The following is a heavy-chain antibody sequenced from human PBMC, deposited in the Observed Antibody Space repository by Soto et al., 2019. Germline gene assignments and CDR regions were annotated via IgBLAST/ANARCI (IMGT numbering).Heavy chain of an antibody. J-gene: IGHJ5*02. CDR1: GFSLLTSGVG. Sequence: QITLKESGPTLVKPTQTLTLTCTFSGFSLLTSGVGVGWIRQPPGKALEWLALIYWDGDRRYSPSLKSRLTITKDTSKNQVVITMTNMDPVDTATYYCAKYGDYFSSNWFDPWGQGTLVTGSS. V-gene: IGHV2-5*02. CDR2: IYWDGDR. D-gene: IGHD4-17*01. CDR3: AKYGDYFSSNWFDP.